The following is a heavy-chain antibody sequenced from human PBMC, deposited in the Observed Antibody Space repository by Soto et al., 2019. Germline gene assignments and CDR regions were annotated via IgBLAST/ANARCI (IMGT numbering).Heavy chain of an antibody. V-gene: IGHV4-61*01. D-gene: IGHD3-3*01. Sequence: QLQLQESGPGLVKPSETLSLTCTVSGGSVSSGSYYWSWIRQSPGKGLGWIAYSSYSGSTSYKPSRKSRSTISVDTSKNQLCLKLRYVTAAATAVYYSARQRSGLEMYNWFDPWGQGTLVSVSS. CDR2: SSYSGST. CDR3: ARQRSGLEMYNWFDP. J-gene: IGHJ5*02. CDR1: GGSVSSGSYY.